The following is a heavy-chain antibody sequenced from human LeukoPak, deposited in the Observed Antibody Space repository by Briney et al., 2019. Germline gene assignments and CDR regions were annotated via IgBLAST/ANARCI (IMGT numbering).Heavy chain of an antibody. J-gene: IGHJ4*01. V-gene: IGHV3-15*01. Sequence: GGSLRLSCAASGFTFSSYEMNWVRQAPGKGLEWVGRIKSKPDGGTTDYAAPVKGRFTISRDDSKNTLYLQMNSLKTEDTAVYYCTTGDYGVYGFYAYWGRGTLVTVSS. CDR2: IKSKPDGGTT. D-gene: IGHD4-17*01. CDR3: TTGDYGVYGFYAY. CDR1: GFTFSSYE.